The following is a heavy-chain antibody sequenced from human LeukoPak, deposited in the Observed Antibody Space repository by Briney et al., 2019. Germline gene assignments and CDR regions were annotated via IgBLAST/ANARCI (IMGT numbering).Heavy chain of an antibody. Sequence: GSLRLSCAASGFTFSSYEMNWVRQAPGKGQEWVSYISSSGSTIYYADSVKGRFTISRDNAKNSLYLQMNSLRAEDTAAYYCAGASSSWSFDYWGQGTLVTVSS. J-gene: IGHJ4*02. CDR2: ISSSGSTI. CDR1: GFTFSSYE. V-gene: IGHV3-48*03. CDR3: AGASSSWSFDY. D-gene: IGHD6-13*01.